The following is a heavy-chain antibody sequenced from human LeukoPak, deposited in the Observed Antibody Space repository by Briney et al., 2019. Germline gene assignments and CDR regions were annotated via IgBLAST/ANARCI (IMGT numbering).Heavy chain of an antibody. CDR1: GFTFSSYW. Sequence: GGSLRLSCAASGFTFSSYWMSWVRQAPGKGLEWVSSSSGSTIYYADSVKGRFTISRDNAKNSLYLQMNSLRAEDTAIYYCAREDSSGLDYWGQGTLVTASS. V-gene: IGHV3-48*04. D-gene: IGHD6-19*01. CDR3: AREDSSGLDY. J-gene: IGHJ4*02. CDR2: SSSGSTI.